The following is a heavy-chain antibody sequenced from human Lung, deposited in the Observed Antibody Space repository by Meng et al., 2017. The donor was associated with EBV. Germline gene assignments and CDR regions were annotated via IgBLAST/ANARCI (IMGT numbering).Heavy chain of an antibody. CDR1: GFTFSSYW. CDR2: INSDASTT. D-gene: IGHD6-19*01. Sequence: VQLVGSGGGLVQPGGSLRLSCAASGFTFSSYWMHWVRQAPGKGLVWVSRINSDASTTRYADSVKGRFTISRDNAKNTLYLQMNSLRAEDTAVYYCAREGSGWYTRGRYFDYWGQGTLVTVSS. V-gene: IGHV3-74*01. J-gene: IGHJ4*02. CDR3: AREGSGWYTRGRYFDY.